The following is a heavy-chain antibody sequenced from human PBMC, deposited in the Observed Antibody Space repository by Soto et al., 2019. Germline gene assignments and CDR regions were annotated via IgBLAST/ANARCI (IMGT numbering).Heavy chain of an antibody. V-gene: IGHV1-3*04. CDR3: ARSKTIVMPGFDH. CDR1: GYVFTSFA. CDR2: INTGNGDS. J-gene: IGHJ4*02. Sequence: ASLKVSFKTSGYVFTSFAIHWMRQAPGQGPEWMGWINTGNGDSKYSEKFQDRVTITRDTSATTAYMELSSLRSEDTAVYYCARSKTIVMPGFDHWGQGTLVTVSS. D-gene: IGHD2-21*01.